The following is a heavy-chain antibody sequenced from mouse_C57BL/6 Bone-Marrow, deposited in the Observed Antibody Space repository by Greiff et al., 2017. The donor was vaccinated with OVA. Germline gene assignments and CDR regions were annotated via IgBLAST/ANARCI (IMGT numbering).Heavy chain of an antibody. CDR3: ARVITTVVATPYWYFDV. CDR1: GYTFTSYG. J-gene: IGHJ1*03. Sequence: VQLQQSGAELARPGASVKLSCKASGYTFTSYGISWVKQRTGQGLEWIGEIYPRSGNTYYNEKFKGKATLTADKSSSTAYMELRTLTSEDSAVYFCARVITTVVATPYWYFDVWGTGTTVTVSS. V-gene: IGHV1-81*01. D-gene: IGHD1-1*01. CDR2: IYPRSGNT.